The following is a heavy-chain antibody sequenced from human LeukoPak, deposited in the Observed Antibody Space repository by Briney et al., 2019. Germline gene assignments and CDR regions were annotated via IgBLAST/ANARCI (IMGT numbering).Heavy chain of an antibody. CDR3: ANNRYSTNYFDY. J-gene: IGHJ4*02. CDR1: GLTFSSYA. D-gene: IGHD6-13*01. Sequence: PGGPLRLSCAASGLTFSSYAMSWVRQAPGKGLEWVSAISGSGGSTYYADSVKGRFTISRDNSKNTLYLQMNSLRAEDTAVYYCANNRYSTNYFDYWGQGTLVTVSS. CDR2: ISGSGGST. V-gene: IGHV3-23*01.